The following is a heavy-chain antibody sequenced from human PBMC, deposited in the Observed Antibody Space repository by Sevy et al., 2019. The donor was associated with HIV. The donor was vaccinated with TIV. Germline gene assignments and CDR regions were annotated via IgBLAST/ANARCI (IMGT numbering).Heavy chain of an antibody. V-gene: IGHV3-7*01. Sequence: GGSLRLSCAASGFTFNNYWMTWVRQAPGKGLEWVANIKQDTIEKYFVYSVKGRFTISRDNAKNSLYLQMNSLRAEDTAVYYCARDGYSGTYFHPHFDYWGQGALVTVSS. J-gene: IGHJ4*02. CDR3: ARDGYSGTYFHPHFDY. CDR1: GFTFNNYW. CDR2: IKQDTIEK. D-gene: IGHD1-26*01.